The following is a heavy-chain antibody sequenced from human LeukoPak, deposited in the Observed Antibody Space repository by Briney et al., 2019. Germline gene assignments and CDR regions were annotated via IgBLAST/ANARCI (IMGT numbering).Heavy chain of an antibody. V-gene: IGHV6-1*01. CDR2: TSYRSRWYN. Sequence: QTLSLTCAISGDSVSSNSAAWNWIRQSPSGGLEWLGRTSYRSRWYNDFALSVKSRITINPDTTKNQFSLRLNSVTPEDTAVYYCARDPAGDLAFDIWGQGTMVTVSS. D-gene: IGHD7-27*01. CDR1: GDSVSSNSAA. J-gene: IGHJ3*02. CDR3: ARDPAGDLAFDI.